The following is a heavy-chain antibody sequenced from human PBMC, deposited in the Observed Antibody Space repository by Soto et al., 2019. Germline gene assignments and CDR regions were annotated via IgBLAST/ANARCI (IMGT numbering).Heavy chain of an antibody. Sequence: AAPVNVSSESCGRTFSSYSISWGRQAPGQGLEWMGGIIPIFGTANYAQKFQGRVTITADKSTSTAYMELSSLRSEDTAVYYCASPSVVSDYYYYYGMDVWGQGSTVIVSS. CDR1: GRTFSSYS. J-gene: IGHJ6*02. CDR3: ASPSVVSDYYYYYGMDV. V-gene: IGHV1-69*06. D-gene: IGHD2-15*01. CDR2: IIPIFGTA.